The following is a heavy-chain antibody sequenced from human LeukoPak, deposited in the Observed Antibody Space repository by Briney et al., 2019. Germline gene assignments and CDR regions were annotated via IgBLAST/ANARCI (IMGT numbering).Heavy chain of an antibody. J-gene: IGHJ4*02. V-gene: IGHV4-30-4*01. CDR3: ARVEYSSGWLDFDY. Sequence: GYFSYTWSTYYNPSLKSRITISVDTSKNQFSLKLRSVAAADTAVYYCARVEYSSGWLDFDYWGQGTLVTVSS. D-gene: IGHD6-19*01. CDR2: FSYTWST.